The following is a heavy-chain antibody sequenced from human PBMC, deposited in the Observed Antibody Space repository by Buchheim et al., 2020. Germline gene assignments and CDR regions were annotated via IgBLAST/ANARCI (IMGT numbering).Heavy chain of an antibody. Sequence: EVQLVESGGGLVQPGGSLRLSCAASGFTFSSYSMNWVRQAPGKGLEWVSYISSSSSTIYYADSVKGRFTISRDNAKNSLYLQMNSLRAEDTAVYYCARERSITGTTSYYYGMDVWGQGTT. CDR3: ARERSITGTTSYYYGMDV. D-gene: IGHD1-7*01. CDR2: ISSSSSTI. J-gene: IGHJ6*02. CDR1: GFTFSSYS. V-gene: IGHV3-48*01.